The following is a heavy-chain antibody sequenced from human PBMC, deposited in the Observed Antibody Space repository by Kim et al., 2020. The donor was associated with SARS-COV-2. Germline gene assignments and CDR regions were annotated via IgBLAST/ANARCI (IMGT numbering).Heavy chain of an antibody. J-gene: IGHJ4*02. CDR1: GYTFTSYY. Sequence: ASVKVSCKASGYTFTSYYMHWVRQAPGQGLEWMGIINPSGGSTSYAQKFQGRVTMTGDTSTSTVYMELSSLRSEDTAVYYCARAWGSLDFWSGYYVPNYFDYWGQGTLVTVSS. D-gene: IGHD3-3*01. CDR3: ARAWGSLDFWSGYYVPNYFDY. V-gene: IGHV1-46*01. CDR2: INPSGGST.